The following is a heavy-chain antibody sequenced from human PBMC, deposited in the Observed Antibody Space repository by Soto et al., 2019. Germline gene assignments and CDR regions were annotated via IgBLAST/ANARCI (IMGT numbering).Heavy chain of an antibody. V-gene: IGHV2-26*01. CDR1: GFSLSNARMG. CDR3: ARIHRALGYCSGGSCHTPRFDP. J-gene: IGHJ5*02. Sequence: SGPTLVNPTETLTLTCTVSGFSLSNARMGVSWIRQPPGKALEWLAHIFSNDEKSYSTSLKSRLTISKDTSKSQVVLTMTNMDPVDTATYYCARIHRALGYCSGGSCHTPRFDPWGQGTLVTVSS. D-gene: IGHD2-15*01. CDR2: IFSNDEK.